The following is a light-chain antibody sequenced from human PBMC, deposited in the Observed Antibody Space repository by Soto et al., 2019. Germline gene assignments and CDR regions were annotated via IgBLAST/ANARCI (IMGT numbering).Light chain of an antibody. J-gene: IGKJ2*01. CDR3: QQYGSSPYT. CDR1: QSVSNTY. V-gene: IGKV3-20*01. CDR2: GAS. Sequence: EIVLTQSPGTLSLSPGERATLSCRASQSVSNTYLAWYQQKPGQAPRLLIYGASSRATGIPDRFSGSGSGTDFTLTISRLEPEDFALYDCQQYGSSPYTFGQGTKLEIK.